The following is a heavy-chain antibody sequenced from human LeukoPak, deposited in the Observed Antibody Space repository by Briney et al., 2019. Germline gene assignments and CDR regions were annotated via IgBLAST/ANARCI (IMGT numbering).Heavy chain of an antibody. CDR2: IIPIFGTA. CDR1: GGTFSSYA. J-gene: IGHJ4*02. Sequence: SVKVSCKASGGTFSSYAISWVRQAPGQELEWMGGIIPIFGTANYAQKFQGRVTLTWDVSTSTAYMVLSSLRSEDTAIYYCASDPPYTSSSAWWGQGTLVTVSS. V-gene: IGHV1-69*13. D-gene: IGHD2-2*01. CDR3: ASDPPYTSSSAW.